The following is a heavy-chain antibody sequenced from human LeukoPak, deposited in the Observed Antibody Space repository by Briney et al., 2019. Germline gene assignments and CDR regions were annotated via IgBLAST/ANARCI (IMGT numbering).Heavy chain of an antibody. J-gene: IGHJ6*03. D-gene: IGHD6-13*01. CDR2: ISSSSSYI. V-gene: IGHV3-21*01. CDR3: ARDLSYSSSWCYYYYYMDV. CDR1: GFTFSNYS. Sequence: GGSLRLSCVGFGFTFSNYSMNWVRQAPGKGLEWVSSISSSSSYIYYADSVKGRFTISRDNAKNSLYLQMNSLRAEDTAVYYCARDLSYSSSWCYYYYYMDVWGKGTTVTVSS.